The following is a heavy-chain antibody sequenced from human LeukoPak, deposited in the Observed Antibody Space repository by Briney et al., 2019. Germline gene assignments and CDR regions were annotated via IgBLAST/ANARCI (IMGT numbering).Heavy chain of an antibody. D-gene: IGHD4-17*01. CDR1: GGSISTYY. CDR2: IHYSGST. V-gene: IGHV4-59*08. CDR3: ARSPPLYGDYAQYYLDD. Sequence: SETLSLTCTVSGGSISTYYWSWIRQPPGKGLEWIGHIHYSGSTTYNPSLKSRVTTSVDTPKNQFSLRLTSVTAADTAVYYCARSPPLYGDYAQYYLDDWGQGTLVTVSS. J-gene: IGHJ4*02.